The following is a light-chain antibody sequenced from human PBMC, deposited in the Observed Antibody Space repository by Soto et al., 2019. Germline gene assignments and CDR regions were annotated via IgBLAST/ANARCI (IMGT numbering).Light chain of an antibody. V-gene: IGLV1-40*01. Sequence: QSVLTQPPSVSGAPGQRVTISCTGSRANIGAGYDVHWYQQLPGTAPKLLIYGNNTRPSGVPDRFSGSKSGTSVSLAITGLQAEDEADYYCQSYDSSLSGVVFGGGTQLTVL. J-gene: IGLJ2*01. CDR3: QSYDSSLSGVV. CDR2: GNN. CDR1: RANIGAGYD.